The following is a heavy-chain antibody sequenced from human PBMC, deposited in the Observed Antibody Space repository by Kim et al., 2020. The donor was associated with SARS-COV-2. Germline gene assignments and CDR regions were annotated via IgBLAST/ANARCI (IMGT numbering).Heavy chain of an antibody. J-gene: IGHJ4*02. CDR2: ISYDGSNK. D-gene: IGHD6-13*01. V-gene: IGHV3-30*18. CDR3: AKDALVAAAGSDY. CDR1: GFTFSSYG. Sequence: GGSLRLSCAASGFTFSSYGMHWVRQAPGKGLEWVAVISYDGSNKYYADSVKGRFTISRDDSKNTLYLQMNSLRAEDTAVYYCAKDALVAAAGSDYWGQGT.